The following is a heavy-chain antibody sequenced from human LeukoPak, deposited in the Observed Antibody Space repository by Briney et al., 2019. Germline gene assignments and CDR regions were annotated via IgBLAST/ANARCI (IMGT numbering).Heavy chain of an antibody. V-gene: IGHV3-7*03. J-gene: IGHJ4*02. Sequence: PGGSLRLSCAASGFTFSSYWMSWVRQAPGKGLEWVANIKQDGSEKYYVDSVKGRFTISRDNAKNSLYLQMNSLRAEDTAVYYCARDSDDSSGYNDYWGQGTLVTVSS. D-gene: IGHD3-22*01. CDR1: GFTFSSYW. CDR2: IKQDGSEK. CDR3: ARDSDDSSGYNDY.